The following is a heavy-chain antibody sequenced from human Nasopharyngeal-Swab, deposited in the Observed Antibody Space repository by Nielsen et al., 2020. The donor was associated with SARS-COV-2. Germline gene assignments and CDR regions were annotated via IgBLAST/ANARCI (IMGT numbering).Heavy chain of an antibody. CDR3: ARDLILWELWIPVLDDAFDI. D-gene: IGHD1-26*01. V-gene: IGHV3-48*04. CDR1: GFSFSSYS. J-gene: IGHJ3*02. Sequence: GESLKISCAASGFSFSSYSMNWVRQAPGKGLEWVSYISSSSSTIYYADSVKGRFTISRDNAKNSLYLQMNSLRAEDTAVYYCARDLILWELWIPVLDDAFDIWGQGTMVTVSS. CDR2: ISSSSSTI.